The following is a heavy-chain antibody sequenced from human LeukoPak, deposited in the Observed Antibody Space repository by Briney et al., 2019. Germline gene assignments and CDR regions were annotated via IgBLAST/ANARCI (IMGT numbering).Heavy chain of an antibody. V-gene: IGHV3-7*05. CDR2: IKQDGSEK. Sequence: GGSLTLSCAASGFTFSSYWMSWVRQAPGKGLEWVANIKQDGSEKYYVDSVKGRFTISRDNTKNSLYLQMSSLRAEDTAVYYCAREAAAAHSVYWGQGTLVTISS. CDR1: GFTFSSYW. J-gene: IGHJ4*02. D-gene: IGHD6-13*01. CDR3: AREAAAAHSVY.